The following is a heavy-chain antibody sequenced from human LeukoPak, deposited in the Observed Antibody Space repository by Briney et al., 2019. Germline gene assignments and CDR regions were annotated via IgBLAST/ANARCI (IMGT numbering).Heavy chain of an antibody. J-gene: IGHJ4*02. D-gene: IGHD2-2*01. V-gene: IGHV1-8*03. Sequence: APVKSSSTASVYTFTSSDINRGRDATGHGVEWVGWMSPNNDNTSYAQKFQGRVTITRNTSTSTAYMELSSLRSDDTAVYYCARLGYCSSNSCYGVDYWGQGTLVTVSS. CDR3: ARLGYCSSNSCYGVDY. CDR2: MSPNNDNT. CDR1: VYTFTSSD.